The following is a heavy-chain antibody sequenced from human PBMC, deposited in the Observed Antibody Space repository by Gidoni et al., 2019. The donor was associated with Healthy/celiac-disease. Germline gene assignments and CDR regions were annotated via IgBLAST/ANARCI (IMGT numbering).Heavy chain of an antibody. J-gene: IGHJ3*02. Sequence: EVQLVESGGGLVQPGRSLRLSCAASGFTFDDYAMHWVRQAPGKGLEWVSGISWNSGSIGYADSVKGRFTISRDNAKNSLYLQMNSLRAEDTALYYCAKDRGRGGSGSHPDLQPTYDAFDIWGQGTMVTVSS. CDR3: AKDRGRGGSGSHPDLQPTYDAFDI. CDR1: GFTFDDYA. V-gene: IGHV3-9*01. CDR2: ISWNSGSI. D-gene: IGHD3-10*01.